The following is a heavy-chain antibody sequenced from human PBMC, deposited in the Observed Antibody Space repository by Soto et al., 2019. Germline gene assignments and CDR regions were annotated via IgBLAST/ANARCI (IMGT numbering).Heavy chain of an antibody. CDR2: ISAYNGNT. CDR1: GYTFTSYG. J-gene: IGHJ3*02. CDR3: ARDRGGVYYYHSSGYPHAFDI. D-gene: IGHD3-22*01. Sequence: ASVKVSCKASGYTFTSYGISWVRQAPGQGLEWMGWISAYNGNTNYAQKLQGRVTMTTDTSTSTAYMELRSLRSDDTAVYYCARDRGGVYYYHSSGYPHAFDIWGQGTTVTV. V-gene: IGHV1-18*01.